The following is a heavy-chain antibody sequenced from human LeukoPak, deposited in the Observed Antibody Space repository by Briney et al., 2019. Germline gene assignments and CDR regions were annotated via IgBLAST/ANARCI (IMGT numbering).Heavy chain of an antibody. D-gene: IGHD5-24*01. Sequence: SETLSLTCTVSGGSISSYYWSWIRQPPGKGLEWIGYTYYSGSTNYNPSLKSRVTISVDTSKNQFSLKLSSVTAADTAVYYCARSHDRDGYNQPPSHWGQGTLVTVSS. CDR2: TYYSGST. CDR1: GGSISSYY. V-gene: IGHV4-59*01. CDR3: ARSHDRDGYNQPPSH. J-gene: IGHJ4*02.